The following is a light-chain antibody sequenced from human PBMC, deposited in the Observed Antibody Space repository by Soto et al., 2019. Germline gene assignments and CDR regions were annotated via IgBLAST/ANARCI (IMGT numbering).Light chain of an antibody. CDR1: QSISSY. V-gene: IGKV1-39*01. CDR3: QQSYNTPRT. J-gene: IGKJ1*01. CDR2: AAS. Sequence: DLQMTQSPSSLSASVGDRVTITCRASQSISSYLNWYQQKAGKAPKLLIYAASNLQSGVPSRFSGVGSGTDFTLTISSLQPEDFATYYCQQSYNTPRTFGQGTKVEIK.